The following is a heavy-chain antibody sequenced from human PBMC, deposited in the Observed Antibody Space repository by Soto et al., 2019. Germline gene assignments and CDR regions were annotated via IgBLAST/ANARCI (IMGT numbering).Heavy chain of an antibody. CDR1: GFTFSDYA. CDR2: ISSDGNIK. Sequence: GGSLRLSCAASGFTFSDYAMHWVRHVAGQGLEWVAVISSDGNIKYDADSVKRRFTISRDNSKNTLFLQMDSLRGEDTAVHSCARAPRRYCTSLSCLGLYGLDVWGQGTAVTVSS. CDR3: ARAPRRYCTSLSCLGLYGLDV. D-gene: IGHD2-8*01. V-gene: IGHV3-30-3*01. J-gene: IGHJ6*02.